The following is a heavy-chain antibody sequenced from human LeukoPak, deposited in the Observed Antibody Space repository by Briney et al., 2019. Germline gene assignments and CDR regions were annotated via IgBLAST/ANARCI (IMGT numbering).Heavy chain of an antibody. CDR1: GGSISSYY. J-gene: IGHJ6*03. CDR2: IYYSGST. D-gene: IGHD3-16*01. V-gene: IGHV4-59*01. Sequence: SETLSLTCSVSGGSISSYYWTWIRQPPGKGLEWIGYIYYSGSTNYNPSLKSRVTISIDTSKNQFSLKLSSVTAADTTVYYCARGLRGSYYMDVWGKGTTVTVSS. CDR3: ARGLRGSYYMDV.